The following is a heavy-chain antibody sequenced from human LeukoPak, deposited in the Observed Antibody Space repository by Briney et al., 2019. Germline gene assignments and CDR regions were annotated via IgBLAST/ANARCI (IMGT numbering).Heavy chain of an antibody. CDR1: GFTFNTYG. CDR3: AKALTEYTSYYYYGMDV. CDR2: LSYDDGSNK. Sequence: GGSLRLSCAASGFTFNTYGMNWVRQAPGKGLEWVAVLSYDDGSNKYYADSVKGRFTISRDNSKNTLYLQMNSLRAEDTAVYYCAKALTEYTSYYYYGMDVWGQGTTVTASS. D-gene: IGHD1-14*01. V-gene: IGHV3-30*18. J-gene: IGHJ6*02.